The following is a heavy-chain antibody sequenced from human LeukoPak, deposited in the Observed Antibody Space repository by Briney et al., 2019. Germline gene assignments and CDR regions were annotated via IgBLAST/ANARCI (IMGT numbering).Heavy chain of an antibody. J-gene: IGHJ6*02. Sequence: GASVKVSCKASVGTFSSYAISLVRQAPGQGLEWMGRIIPILGIANYAQKFQGRVTITADKSTSTAYMELSSLRSEDTAVYYCARDLSPSGYYYGMDVWGQGTTVTVSS. V-gene: IGHV1-69*04. CDR3: ARDLSPSGYYYGMDV. CDR2: IIPILGIA. CDR1: VGTFSSYA.